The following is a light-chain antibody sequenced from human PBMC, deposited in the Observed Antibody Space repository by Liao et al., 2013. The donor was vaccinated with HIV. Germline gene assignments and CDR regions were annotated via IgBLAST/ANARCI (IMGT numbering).Light chain of an antibody. CDR1: KLGQKF. J-gene: IGLJ2*01. Sequence: SYELTQPPSVSVSPGQTARITCSGDKLGQKFAWWYQQKPGQSPVMVIYEDSKRPSGIPERFSASNSGDTATLTISGTLPSDEADYFCQTWDNRFVAFGGGTRLTVL. CDR3: QTWDNRFVA. V-gene: IGLV3-1*01. CDR2: EDS.